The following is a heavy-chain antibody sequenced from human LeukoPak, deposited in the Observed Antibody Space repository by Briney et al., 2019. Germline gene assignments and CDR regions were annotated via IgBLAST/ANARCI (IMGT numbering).Heavy chain of an antibody. Sequence: GSSVKVSCKASGGTFSSYAISWVRQAPGQGLEWMGKIIPILGMANYAQKFQGRVTITAEESTSTVYMDLSSLTSEDTAVYYCAREGFGEWEQLPFEHWGQGTLVSVSS. CDR2: IIPILGMA. CDR3: AREGFGEWEQLPFEH. D-gene: IGHD3-16*01. J-gene: IGHJ4*02. CDR1: GGTFSSYA. V-gene: IGHV1-69*04.